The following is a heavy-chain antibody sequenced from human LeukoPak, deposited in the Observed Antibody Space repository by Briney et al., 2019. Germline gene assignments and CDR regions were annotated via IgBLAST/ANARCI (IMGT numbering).Heavy chain of an antibody. V-gene: IGHV4-39*01. D-gene: IGHD2-21*01. J-gene: IGHJ4*02. CDR2: IYYSGST. CDR3: ARQIAIPTGDFDY. CDR1: GGSISSSSYY. Sequence: SDPLSLTCTVSGGSISSSSYYWGWIRQPPGKGLEWIGSIYYSGSTYYNPSLKSRVTISVDTSKNQFSLKLSSVTAADTAVYYCARQIAIPTGDFDYWSQGTLVTVSS.